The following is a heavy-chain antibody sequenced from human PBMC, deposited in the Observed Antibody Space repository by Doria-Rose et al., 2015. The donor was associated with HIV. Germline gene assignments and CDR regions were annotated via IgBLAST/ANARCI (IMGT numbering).Heavy chain of an antibody. D-gene: IGHD6-13*01. CDR1: GVSLSSPGMG. CDR2: IFSDDER. V-gene: IGHV2-26*01. J-gene: IGHJ4*02. CDR3: ARIKSSRWYHKYYFDF. Sequence: QVQLVESGPVLVKPTETLTLTCTVSGVSLSSPGMGVSWMRQPTGNALEALAHIFSDDERSYKTSLKSRLTISRGTSKSQVVLTMTDMDPVDTATYYCARIKSSRWYHKYYFDFWGQGTLVIVSA.